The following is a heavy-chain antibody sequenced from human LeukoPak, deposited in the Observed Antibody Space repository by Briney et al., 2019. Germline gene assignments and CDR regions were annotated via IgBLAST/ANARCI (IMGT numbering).Heavy chain of an antibody. CDR1: GYTFTGYY. V-gene: IGHV1-2*02. J-gene: IGHJ6*03. CDR3: ARAGVYSSSWYSPLDYYYYYMDV. D-gene: IGHD6-13*01. CDR2: INPNSGGT. Sequence: ASVKVSCKASGYTFTGYYMHWVRQAPGQGLEWMGWINPNSGGTNYAQKFQGRVTMTRDTSISTAYMELSRLRSDDTAVYYCARAGVYSSSWYSPLDYYYYYMDVWGKGTTVTVSS.